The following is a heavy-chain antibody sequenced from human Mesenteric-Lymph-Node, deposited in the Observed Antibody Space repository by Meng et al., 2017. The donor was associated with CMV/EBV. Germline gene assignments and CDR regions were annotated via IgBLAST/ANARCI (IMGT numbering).Heavy chain of an antibody. CDR1: SISSSNW. CDR2: INYSGTT. CDR3: ARGHHFYDSSGYYYWFDP. D-gene: IGHD3-22*01. J-gene: IGHJ5*02. V-gene: IGHV4-4*02. Sequence: SISSSNWWSWVRQPPGKGLEWIGEINYSGTTNYNPSLKSRVTISIDTSKNQFSLKLTSVTAADTAVYYCARGHHFYDSSGYYYWFDPWGQGTLVTVSS.